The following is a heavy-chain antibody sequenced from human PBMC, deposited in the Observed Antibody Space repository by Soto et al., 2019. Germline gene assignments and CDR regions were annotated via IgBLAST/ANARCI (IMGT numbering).Heavy chain of an antibody. CDR3: AQAHDSSGYVS. CDR1: GFTVSSNY. D-gene: IGHD3-22*01. Sequence: GGSLRLSCAASGFTVSSNYMTWVRQAPGKGLEWVSVIYSGGSTYYADSVKGRFTISRDNSKNTLYLQMNSLRAEDTAVYYCAQAHDSSGYVSWGQGTLVTVSS. J-gene: IGHJ4*02. V-gene: IGHV3-53*01. CDR2: IYSGGST.